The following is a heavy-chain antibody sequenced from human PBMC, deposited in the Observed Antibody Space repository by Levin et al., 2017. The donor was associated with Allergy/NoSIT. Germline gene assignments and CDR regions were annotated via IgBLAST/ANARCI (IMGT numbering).Heavy chain of an antibody. V-gene: IGHV3-21*01. Sequence: PGGSLRLSCAASGFTFSSYSMNWVRQAPGKGLEWVSSISSSSSYIYYADSVKGRFTISRDNAKNSLYLQMNSLRAEDTAVYYCARDGVYSSSYHDYWGQGTLVTVSS. D-gene: IGHD6-13*01. CDR2: ISSSSSYI. CDR3: ARDGVYSSSYHDY. J-gene: IGHJ4*02. CDR1: GFTFSSYS.